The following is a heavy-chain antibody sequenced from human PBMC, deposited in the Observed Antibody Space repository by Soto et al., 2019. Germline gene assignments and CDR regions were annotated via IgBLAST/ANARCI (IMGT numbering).Heavy chain of an antibody. CDR1: GFTFSSYA. Sequence: GSLRLSCAASGFTFSSYAMSWVRQAPGKGLEWVSAISASGGSTYYADSVKGRFTISRDNSKNTLYLQMNSLRAEDTAVYYCAKVRYSNYLNYFDYWGQGTLVTVSS. J-gene: IGHJ4*02. CDR3: AKVRYSNYLNYFDY. D-gene: IGHD4-4*01. V-gene: IGHV3-23*01. CDR2: ISASGGST.